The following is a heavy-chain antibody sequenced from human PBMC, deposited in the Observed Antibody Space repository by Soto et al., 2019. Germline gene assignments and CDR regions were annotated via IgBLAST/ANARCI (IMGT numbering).Heavy chain of an antibody. J-gene: IGHJ4*02. V-gene: IGHV3-11*01. CDR3: ARDPQRIQLGTRRFDY. CDR1: GFTFSDYY. D-gene: IGHD5-18*01. Sequence: LRLSCSASGFTFSDYYMSLIRQAPGKGLEWVSYISSSGSTIYYADSVKGRFTISRDNAKNSLYLQMNSLRAEDTAVYYCARDPQRIQLGTRRFDYWGQGTVVTVS. CDR2: ISSSGSTI.